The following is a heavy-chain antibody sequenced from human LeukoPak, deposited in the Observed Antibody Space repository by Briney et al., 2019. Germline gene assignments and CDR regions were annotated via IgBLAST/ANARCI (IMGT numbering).Heavy chain of an antibody. CDR3: ARGEAESQSDAWFDP. V-gene: IGHV4-30-4*08. CDR1: GGSFSSGDYY. Sequence: SETLSLTCAVYGGSFSSGDYYWSWIRQPPGKGLEWIGYIYYSGSTYYNPSLKSRVTISVDTSKNQFSLKLSSVTAADTAVYYCARGEAESQSDAWFDPWGQGTLVTVSS. J-gene: IGHJ5*02. CDR2: IYYSGST. D-gene: IGHD3-16*01.